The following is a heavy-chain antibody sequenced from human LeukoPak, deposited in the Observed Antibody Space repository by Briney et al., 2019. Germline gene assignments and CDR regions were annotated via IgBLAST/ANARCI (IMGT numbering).Heavy chain of an antibody. D-gene: IGHD3-10*01. J-gene: IGHJ3*02. CDR2: IDGSGSRT. CDR3: AKDRFYYGSGTPGEMDAFDI. CDR1: GFTFSTYV. Sequence: GGSLRLSCAASGFTFSTYVMSWVRQAPGKGLEWVSAIDGSGSRTYYTDSVKGRFTVSRDNSKNTLDLQMNSLRAEDTAVYYCAKDRFYYGSGTPGEMDAFDIWGQGTMVTVSS. V-gene: IGHV3-23*01.